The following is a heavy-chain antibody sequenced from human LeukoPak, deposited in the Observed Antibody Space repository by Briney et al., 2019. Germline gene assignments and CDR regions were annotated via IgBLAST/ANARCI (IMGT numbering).Heavy chain of an antibody. CDR2: ISAYNGNT. D-gene: IGHD1-26*01. Sequence: AAVKVSCKASGYTFISYVIIWVGQSAGQELKGMGWISAYNGNTKYPQQPQGTVPMTTDTSTRTAHSELRSLGCDNTGVYYFAEDRTPCGGWELYIDYWGQGTLVTVSS. CDR3: AEDRTPCGGWELYIDY. V-gene: IGHV1-18*01. J-gene: IGHJ4*02. CDR1: GYTFISYV.